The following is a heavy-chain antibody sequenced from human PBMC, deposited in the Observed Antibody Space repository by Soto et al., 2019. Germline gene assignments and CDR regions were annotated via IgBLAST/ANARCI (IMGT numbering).Heavy chain of an antibody. CDR1: GVTVSNTTFY. CDR3: ARLLGWYTYNYFDH. D-gene: IGHD6-19*01. Sequence: PWETLCLTCSVSGVTVSNTTFYWGWIRPPPRRGLGLISSISDRAATSYNPSLKIPVTISIYTSKNQLSLRLNSVTAADTDVYYCARLLGWYTYNYFDHWGQGTLVTVSS. V-gene: IGHV4-39*01. CDR2: ISDRAAT. J-gene: IGHJ5*02.